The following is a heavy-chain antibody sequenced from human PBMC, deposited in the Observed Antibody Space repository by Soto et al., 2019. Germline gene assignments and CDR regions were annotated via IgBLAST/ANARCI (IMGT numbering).Heavy chain of an antibody. V-gene: IGHV3-30-3*01. J-gene: IGHJ5*02. Sequence: GGSLRLSCAASGLTFSSYPMHWVRQAPGKGLDWVAVISYDETSKYYADSVKGRFTISRDNSKNTLYLQMNSLRAEDTAVYYCVRCWGTGDGSNLGYNWLDPWGQGNLVTVSS. CDR1: GLTFSSYP. D-gene: IGHD1-1*01. CDR2: ISYDETSK. CDR3: VRCWGTGDGSNLGYNWLDP.